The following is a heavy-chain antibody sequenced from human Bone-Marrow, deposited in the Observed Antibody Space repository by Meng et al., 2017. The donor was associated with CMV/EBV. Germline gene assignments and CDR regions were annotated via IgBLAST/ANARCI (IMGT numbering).Heavy chain of an antibody. J-gene: IGHJ4*02. CDR3: ARTGDCSSSSCYTYFDL. Sequence: SSRRSNWGGWIRQPPGKGLDWIGYIYSSGGIYYNPSLHRRVTMSVDTSKNQVSLKLASVTAADTAVYYCARTGDCSSSSCYTYFDLWGQGTLVTVSS. CDR1: SSRRSNW. D-gene: IGHD2-2*02. CDR2: IYSSGGI. V-gene: IGHV4-28*02.